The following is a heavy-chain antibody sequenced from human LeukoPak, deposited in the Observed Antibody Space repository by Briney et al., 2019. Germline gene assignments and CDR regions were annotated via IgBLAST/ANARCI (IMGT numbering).Heavy chain of an antibody. V-gene: IGHV3-23*01. CDR3: AKGGLLVGDY. CDR1: GFTFSSYA. Sequence: GGSLRLSCAASGFTFSSYAMSWVRQAPGNGLGWVSAISGSGGSTYYADSVKGRFTISRDNSKNTLYLQMNSLRAEDTAVYYCAKGGLLVGDYWGQGTLVTVSS. J-gene: IGHJ4*02. CDR2: ISGSGGST. D-gene: IGHD5-18*01.